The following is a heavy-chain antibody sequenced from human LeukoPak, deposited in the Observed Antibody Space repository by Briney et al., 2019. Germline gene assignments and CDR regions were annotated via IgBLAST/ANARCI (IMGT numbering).Heavy chain of an antibody. V-gene: IGHV3-53*01. CDR3: ARELGEGEY. J-gene: IGHJ4*02. CDR1: GFTFSSYA. Sequence: GGSLRLSCAASGFTFSSYAMSWVRQAPGKGLEWVSVIYSGGSTYYADSVKGRFTISRDNSKNTLYLQMNSLRAEDTAVYYCARELGEGEYWGQGTLVTVSS. D-gene: IGHD1-26*01. CDR2: IYSGGST.